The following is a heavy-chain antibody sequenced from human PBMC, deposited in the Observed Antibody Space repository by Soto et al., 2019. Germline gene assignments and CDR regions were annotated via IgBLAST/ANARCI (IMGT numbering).Heavy chain of an antibody. CDR1: GGSISSGGYY. Sequence: QVQLQESGPGLVKPSQTLSLTCTVSGGSISSGGYYWSWIRQHPGKGLEWIGYLYYSGGTYYNPSLKSRVTISVDKSKNKFSLKMSSVTAADTAVYYCAREGVEGYGDWFDPWGQGTLVNVSS. D-gene: IGHD4-17*01. CDR2: LYYSGGT. V-gene: IGHV4-31*03. CDR3: AREGVEGYGDWFDP. J-gene: IGHJ5*02.